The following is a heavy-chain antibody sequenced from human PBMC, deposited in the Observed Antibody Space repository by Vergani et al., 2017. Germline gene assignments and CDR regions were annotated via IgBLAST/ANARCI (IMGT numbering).Heavy chain of an antibody. CDR2: ISGSGGST. Sequence: EVQLLESGGGLVQPGGSLRLSCAASGFPFSSYAMSWVRQAPGKGLEGVSAISGSGGSTYYADSVKGRFTISRDNSKNTLYLQMNSLRAEDTAVYYCAKEHYRIAVAPSSFDIWGQGTMVTVSS. D-gene: IGHD6-19*01. CDR1: GFPFSSYA. J-gene: IGHJ3*02. CDR3: AKEHYRIAVAPSSFDI. V-gene: IGHV3-23*01.